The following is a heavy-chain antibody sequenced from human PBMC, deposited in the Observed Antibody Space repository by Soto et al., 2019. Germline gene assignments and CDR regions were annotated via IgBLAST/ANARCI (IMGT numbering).Heavy chain of an antibody. CDR3: TTRIVLMVYAIETNFDY. CDR1: GFTFSNAW. Sequence: PGGSLRLSCAASGFTFSNAWMNWVRQAPGKGLEWVGRIKSKTDGGTTDYAAPVKGRFTISRDDSKNTLYLQMNSLKTEDTAVYYCTTRIVLMVYAIETNFDYWGQGTLVTVSS. D-gene: IGHD2-8*01. J-gene: IGHJ4*02. V-gene: IGHV3-15*07. CDR2: IKSKTDGGTT.